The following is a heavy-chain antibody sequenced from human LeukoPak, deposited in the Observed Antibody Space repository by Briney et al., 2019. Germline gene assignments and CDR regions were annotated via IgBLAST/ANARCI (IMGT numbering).Heavy chain of an antibody. CDR1: GFTFSNDV. V-gene: IGHV3-23*01. CDR2: ISDTGIAT. J-gene: IGHJ4*02. D-gene: IGHD1-1*01. CDR3: ATQGRNLPRDYFDY. Sequence: PGGSLRLSCDVSGFTFSNDVMTWVRQSPGKGLEWVSSISDTGIATYYADSVRGRFTISRDNSKNTVFLQMSRLRDGDTAVYYCATQGRNLPRDYFDYWGQGTLVTVSS.